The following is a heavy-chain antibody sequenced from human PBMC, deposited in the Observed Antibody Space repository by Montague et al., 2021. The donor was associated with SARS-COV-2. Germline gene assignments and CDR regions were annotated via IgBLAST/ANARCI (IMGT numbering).Heavy chain of an antibody. CDR2: IYYSGST. V-gene: IGHV4-39*01. CDR1: GGSISSSSYD. D-gene: IGHD6-13*01. J-gene: IGHJ4*02. Sequence: SETLSLTCTVSGGSISSSSYDWGWIRQPPGKGLEWIGSIYYSGSTYSNPSLRSRVTISVDTSKNQFSLKLSSVTAADTAVYYCARHKRWRIAAAGRDFDYWGQGTLVTVSS. CDR3: ARHKRWRIAAAGRDFDY.